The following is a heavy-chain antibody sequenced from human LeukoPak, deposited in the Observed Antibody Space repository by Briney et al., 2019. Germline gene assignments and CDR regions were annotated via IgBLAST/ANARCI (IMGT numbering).Heavy chain of an antibody. V-gene: IGHV1-2*02. CDR3: ARDRTYYDSSGYYLDAFDI. CDR1: GYTFTGYY. CDR2: INPNSGGT. D-gene: IGHD3-22*01. Sequence: ASVKVPCKASGYTFTGYYMHWVRQAPGQGLEWMGWINPNSGGTNYAQKFQGRVTMTRNTSISTAYMELSRLRSDDTAVYYCARDRTYYDSSGYYLDAFDIWGQGTMVTVSS. J-gene: IGHJ3*02.